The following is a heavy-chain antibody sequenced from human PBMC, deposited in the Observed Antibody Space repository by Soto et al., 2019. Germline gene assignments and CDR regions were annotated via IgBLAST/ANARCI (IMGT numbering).Heavy chain of an antibody. Sequence: PSETLSLTCTVSGGSISISSYYWGWIRQPPGKGLEWIGSIYYSGSTYYNPSLKSRVTISVDTSKNQFSLKLSSVTAADTAVYYCARQLLRGYYDSSGPDAFDIWGQGTMVTVSS. CDR3: ARQLLRGYYDSSGPDAFDI. D-gene: IGHD3-22*01. V-gene: IGHV4-39*01. CDR2: IYYSGST. CDR1: GGSISISSYY. J-gene: IGHJ3*02.